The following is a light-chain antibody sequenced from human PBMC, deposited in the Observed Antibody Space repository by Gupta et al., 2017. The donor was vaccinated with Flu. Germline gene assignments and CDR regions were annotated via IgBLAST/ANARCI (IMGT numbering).Light chain of an antibody. J-gene: IGLJ3*02. V-gene: IGLV2-11*03. CDR3: CSYAGTYTWV. Sequence: TSSDVGGYNYVSWYQQHPGKAPKLMIYDVSKRPSGVPDRFSGSESGNTASLTISGLQAEDEADYYCCSYAGTYTWVFGGGTKLTVL. CDR2: DVS. CDR1: SSDVGGYNY.